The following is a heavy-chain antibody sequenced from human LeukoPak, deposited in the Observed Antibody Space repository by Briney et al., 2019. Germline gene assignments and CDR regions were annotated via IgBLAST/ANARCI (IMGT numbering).Heavy chain of an antibody. CDR3: ARQMGSRAFDY. V-gene: IGHV4-59*10. J-gene: IGHJ4*02. Sequence: SETLSLTCAVYGGSFSGYYWSWIRQPAGKGLEWIGRIYTSGSTNYNPSLKSRVTMSVDTSKNQFSLKLSSVTAADTAVYYCARQMGSRAFDYWGQGTLVTVSS. CDR1: GGSFSGYY. CDR2: IYTSGST. D-gene: IGHD5-24*01.